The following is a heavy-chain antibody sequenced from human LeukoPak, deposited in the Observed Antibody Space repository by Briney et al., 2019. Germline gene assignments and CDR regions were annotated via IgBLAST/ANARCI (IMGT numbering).Heavy chain of an antibody. CDR3: ARGDYYGSGSYLFDY. J-gene: IGHJ4*02. D-gene: IGHD3-10*01. CDR1: GFTFSTYC. CDR2: INQDGSEK. Sequence: GGSLRLSCAASGFTFSTYCMSWVRQAPGKGLEWVANINQDGSEKYHVDSVKGRFAISRDNADNSLYLQMNSLRADDAAVYYCARGDYYGSGSYLFDYWGQGTLVSVSS. V-gene: IGHV3-7*03.